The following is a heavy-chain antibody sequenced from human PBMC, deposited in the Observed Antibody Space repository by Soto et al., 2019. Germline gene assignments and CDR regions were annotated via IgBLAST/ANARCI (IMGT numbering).Heavy chain of an antibody. V-gene: IGHV3-33*01. CDR3: ARWWNDEEWVETMDV. J-gene: IGHJ6*01. D-gene: IGHD1-1*01. CDR2: IYYDGSNE. CDR1: GFIFSEYG. Sequence: QVQLVESGGAVVQPGRSLRLSCGASGFIFSEYGMHWVRQAPGKGLEWVAVIYYDGSNEHYSESVRGRFTISRDNSKNMLYLEMYSLRAEDTAIYYCARWWNDEEWVETMDVWGQGTTVTVSS.